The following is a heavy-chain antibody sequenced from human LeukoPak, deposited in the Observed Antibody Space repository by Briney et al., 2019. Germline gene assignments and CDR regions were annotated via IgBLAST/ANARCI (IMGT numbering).Heavy chain of an antibody. V-gene: IGHV5-51*01. D-gene: IGHD6-13*01. CDR1: GYSFSNYW. J-gene: IGHJ4*02. CDR3: ARRRVAAAGTRYFDY. Sequence: GESLKISRKTSGYSFSNYWIGWVRQMPGKGLEWMGIIFPGDSYTKYSPSFQGQVTISADKSISTAYLQWSSLKASDTAMYYCARRRVAAAGTRYFDYWGQGTLVTVSS. CDR2: IFPGDSYT.